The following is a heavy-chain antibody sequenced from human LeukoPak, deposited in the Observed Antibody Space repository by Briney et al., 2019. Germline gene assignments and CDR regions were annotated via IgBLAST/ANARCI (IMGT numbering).Heavy chain of an antibody. D-gene: IGHD6-13*01. V-gene: IGHV4-34*01. J-gene: IGHJ4*02. CDR2: INHSGST. Sequence: GTLRLSCAASGFTFSSYGMSWIRQPPGKGLEWIGEINHSGSTNYNPSLKSRVTISVDTSKNQFSLKLSSVTAADTAVYYCARVDPRTGYSSSWYRDWGQGTLVTVSS. CDR3: ARVDPRTGYSSSWYRD. CDR1: GFTFSSYG.